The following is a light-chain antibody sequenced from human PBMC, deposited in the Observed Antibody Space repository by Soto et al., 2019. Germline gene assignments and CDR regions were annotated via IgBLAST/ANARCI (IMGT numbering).Light chain of an antibody. J-gene: IGKJ4*02. V-gene: IGKV1-39*01. CDR1: QSVSSY. CDR3: QQCYSSPRT. Sequence: IQMSLSPSSVSANIGARVSIPFRAGQSVSSYLNWYQQKPGKAPKLLIYAASTLESGIPSRFSGSGSGTDFTLTISSLQPEDFAVYYCQQCYSSPRTFGGR. CDR2: AAS.